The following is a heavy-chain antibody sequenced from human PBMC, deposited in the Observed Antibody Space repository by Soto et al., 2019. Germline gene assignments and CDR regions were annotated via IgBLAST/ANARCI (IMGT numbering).Heavy chain of an antibody. CDR1: GYTFTSYG. CDR3: ARDHPFYGSGSYPLY. Sequence: SSVKVSCKASGYTFTSYGISGVRQAPGQGLEWMGWISAYNGNTNYAQKLQGRVTMTTDTSTSTAYMELRSLRSDDTAVYYCARDHPFYGSGSYPLYWGQGTLVSVSS. CDR2: ISAYNGNT. V-gene: IGHV1-18*04. J-gene: IGHJ4*02. D-gene: IGHD3-10*01.